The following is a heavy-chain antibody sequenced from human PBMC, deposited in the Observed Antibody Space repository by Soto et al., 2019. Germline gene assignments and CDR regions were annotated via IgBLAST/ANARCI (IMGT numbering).Heavy chain of an antibody. CDR2: IYYSWST. Sequence: PSETLSLTCAVSGYSIRSSNWWGWIRKLPGKGLEWIGYIYYSWSTYYNPSLKSRVTMSVDTSKNQFSLKLSSVTAVDTAVYYCARTVGLGYYYYGMDVWGQGTTVTVS. V-gene: IGHV4-28*01. CDR3: ARTVGLGYYYYGMDV. CDR1: GYSIRSSNW. J-gene: IGHJ6*02. D-gene: IGHD7-27*01.